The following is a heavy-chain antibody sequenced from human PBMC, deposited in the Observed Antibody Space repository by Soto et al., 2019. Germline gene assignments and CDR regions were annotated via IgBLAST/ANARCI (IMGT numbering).Heavy chain of an antibody. V-gene: IGHV4-59*01. CDR2: IYYSGST. Sequence: SETLSLTCTVSGGSISSYYWSWIRQPPGKGLEWIGYIYYSGSTNYNPSLKSRVTISVDTSKNQFSLKLSSVTAADTAVYYCATGEGSYYDILTGYPLYYYYYMDVWGKGTTVTVSS. D-gene: IGHD3-9*01. CDR1: GGSISSYY. CDR3: ATGEGSYYDILTGYPLYYYYYMDV. J-gene: IGHJ6*03.